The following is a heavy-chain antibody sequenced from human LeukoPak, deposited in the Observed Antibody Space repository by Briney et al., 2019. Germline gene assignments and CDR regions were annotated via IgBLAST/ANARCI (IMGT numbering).Heavy chain of an antibody. CDR1: VFTFSIYS. CDR2: ISSSGNTI. D-gene: IGHD5-18*01. Sequence: PGGSLRLSCAASVFTFSIYSMNWVRQAPAKGLEWVSYISSSGNTIDYTASVKGRVTISRDNAKNSLYLQMGSLTAEDTAVYYCARLRGYSYGYGDYWGQGTLVTVSS. CDR3: ARLRGYSYGYGDY. V-gene: IGHV3-48*04. J-gene: IGHJ4*02.